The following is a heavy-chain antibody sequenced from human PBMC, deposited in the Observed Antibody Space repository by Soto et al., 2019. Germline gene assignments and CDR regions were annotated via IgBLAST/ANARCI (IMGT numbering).Heavy chain of an antibody. CDR1: GFALSGYW. V-gene: IGHV3-7*03. J-gene: IGHJ4*02. D-gene: IGHD2-21*02. CDR3: ARRESGDWYLGI. Sequence: PGGSLRLSCAASGFALSGYWMTWVRQAPGKGLEWVASINPDGTLKYYVDSVKGRFTISRDNADNSLFLQMISLRVEDTAVYYCARRESGDWYLGIWGQGTLVTVSS. CDR2: INPDGTLK.